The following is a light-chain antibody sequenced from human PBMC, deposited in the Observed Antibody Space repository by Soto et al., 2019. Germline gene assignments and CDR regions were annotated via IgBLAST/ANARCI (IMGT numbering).Light chain of an antibody. Sequence: DIQVTHSPSTRSASFVDIVTITCQASQDINTFLAWYQQKPGKAPKLLIYAASTLQSGVPSRFSGSGSGTDFTLTISSLQPEDFATYYCQQLESYPSTFGGGTKVDIK. V-gene: IGKV1-9*01. CDR3: QQLESYPST. CDR2: AAS. CDR1: QDINTF. J-gene: IGKJ4*01.